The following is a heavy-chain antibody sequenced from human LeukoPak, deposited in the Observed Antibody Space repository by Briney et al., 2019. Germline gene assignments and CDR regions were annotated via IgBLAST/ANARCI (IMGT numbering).Heavy chain of an antibody. V-gene: IGHV4-38-2*02. CDR1: GYSISSGYH. CDR3: ARRSYDSSGYFITDWFDP. CDR2: IYHSGST. D-gene: IGHD3-22*01. J-gene: IGHJ5*02. Sequence: SETLSLTCTVSGYSISSGYHWGWIRQPPGKGLEWIGSIYHSGSTYYNPSLKSRVTISVDTSKNQFSLKLRSVTAADTALYYCARRSYDSSGYFITDWFDPWGQGTLVTVSS.